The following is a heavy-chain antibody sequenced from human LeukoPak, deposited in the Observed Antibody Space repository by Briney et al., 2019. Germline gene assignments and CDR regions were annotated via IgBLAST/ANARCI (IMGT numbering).Heavy chain of an antibody. Sequence: ASVKVSCKASGYTFTSYYMHWVRQAPGQGLEWMGIINPSGGSTSYAQKFQGRVTMTRDTSTSTVYMELGSLRSEDTAVYYCASGKTYDFCSGYYPMDLDYWGQGTLVTVSS. CDR3: ASGKTYDFCSGYYPMDLDY. D-gene: IGHD3-3*01. CDR1: GYTFTSYY. J-gene: IGHJ4*02. CDR2: INPSGGST. V-gene: IGHV1-46*01.